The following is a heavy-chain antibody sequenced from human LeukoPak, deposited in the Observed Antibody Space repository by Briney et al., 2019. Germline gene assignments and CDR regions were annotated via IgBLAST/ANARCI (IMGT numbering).Heavy chain of an antibody. V-gene: IGHV3-21*01. J-gene: IGHJ4*02. CDR3: ARVSSSISCFGLDY. CDR2: ISSSSSYI. Sequence: PGGSLRLSCAASGFTFSSYSMNWVRQAPGKGLEWVSSISSSSSYIYYADSVKGRFTISRDNAKNSLYLQMNNLRAEDTAVYYCARVSSSISCFGLDYWGQGILVTVSS. D-gene: IGHD2-2*01. CDR1: GFTFSSYS.